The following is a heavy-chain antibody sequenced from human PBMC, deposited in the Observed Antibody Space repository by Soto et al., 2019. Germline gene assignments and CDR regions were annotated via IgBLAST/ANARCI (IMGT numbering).Heavy chain of an antibody. CDR2: IYYSGST. V-gene: IGHV4-30-4*01. CDR1: GGSIRSGDYY. J-gene: IGHJ2*01. CDR3: ARDQGHILAQRYFDL. D-gene: IGHD3-9*01. Sequence: QVQLQESGPGLVKPSQTLSLTCTVSGGSIRSGDYYWSLIRQPPGKGLAWIGYIYYSGSTYYNPSLKSRVTISVDTSTNQFSLKLSSVTAADTAVYYCARDQGHILAQRYFDLWGRGTLVTVSS.